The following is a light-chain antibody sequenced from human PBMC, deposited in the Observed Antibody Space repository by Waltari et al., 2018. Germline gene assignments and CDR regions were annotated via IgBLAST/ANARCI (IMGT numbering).Light chain of an antibody. CDR2: WAS. Sequence: DIVMTQSPGSLAVSLGERATINCKSSQNVLYSSNNQNYLAWYQQKPGQPPKLLIYWASTRESGVPDRFSGSGSGTDFTLTISSLQAEDVAVYYCQQYYGTPPTFGQGTKVEIK. CDR1: QNVLYSSNNQNY. V-gene: IGKV4-1*01. CDR3: QQYYGTPPT. J-gene: IGKJ1*01.